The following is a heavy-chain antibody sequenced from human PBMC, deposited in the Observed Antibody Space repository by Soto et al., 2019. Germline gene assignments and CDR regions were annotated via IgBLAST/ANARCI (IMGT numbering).Heavy chain of an antibody. Sequence: PGGSLRLSCAASGCTFTSHAMHWVRQTPGKGLAWVSAISYDEIDKKYASSVKGRFTVSRDNVKNTLSLQMNSLRPEDTAVYYCAKHSRYQLPANYFYYGLDVWGQGTTVIFSS. J-gene: IGHJ6*02. V-gene: IGHV3-30*18. CDR3: AKHSRYQLPANYFYYGLDV. D-gene: IGHD2-2*01. CDR1: GCTFTSHA. CDR2: ISYDEIDK.